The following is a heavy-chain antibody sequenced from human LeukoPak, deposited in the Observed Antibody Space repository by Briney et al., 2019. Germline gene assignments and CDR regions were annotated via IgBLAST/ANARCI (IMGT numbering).Heavy chain of an antibody. Sequence: GGSLRLSCAASGFTFSSYGMHWVRQAPGKGLEWVAVISYGGSNKFYADSVKGRFTISRDNSKNALYLQMNSLRAEDTAVYYCARDQYSPGYYYGMDVWGQGTTVTVSS. D-gene: IGHD2-15*01. CDR3: ARDQYSPGYYYGMDV. CDR1: GFTFSSYG. V-gene: IGHV3-30*03. J-gene: IGHJ6*02. CDR2: ISYGGSNK.